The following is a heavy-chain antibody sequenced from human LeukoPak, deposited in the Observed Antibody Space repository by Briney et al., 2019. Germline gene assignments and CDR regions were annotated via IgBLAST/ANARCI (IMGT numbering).Heavy chain of an antibody. J-gene: IGHJ4*02. CDR2: IYYSGST. Sequence: TASETLSLTCTVSGGSISSYFWSWIRQPPGKGLEWVGYIYYSGSTNYNPSLKSRVTISVDTSKNQFSLKLSSVTAADTAVYYCARGPRVTMIVVVIMDYFDYWGQGTLVTVSS. V-gene: IGHV4-59*12. D-gene: IGHD3-22*01. CDR3: ARGPRVTMIVVVIMDYFDY. CDR1: GGSISSYF.